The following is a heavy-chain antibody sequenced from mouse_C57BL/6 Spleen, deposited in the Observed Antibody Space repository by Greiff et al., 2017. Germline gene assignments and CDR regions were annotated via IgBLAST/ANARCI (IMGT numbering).Heavy chain of an antibody. CDR2: IDPEDGDT. CDR1: GFNIKDYY. D-gene: IGHD1-1*01. CDR3: TRGYYGGSYRYALDY. J-gene: IGHJ4*01. Sequence: VQLQQSGAELVRPGASVKLSCTASGFNIKDYYMHWVKQRPEQGLEWIGRIDPEDGDTKYDPKFQGKATMTADTSSTTAYLQLSSLTSEDSAVYYYTRGYYGGSYRYALDYWGQGTSVTVSS. V-gene: IGHV14-1*01.